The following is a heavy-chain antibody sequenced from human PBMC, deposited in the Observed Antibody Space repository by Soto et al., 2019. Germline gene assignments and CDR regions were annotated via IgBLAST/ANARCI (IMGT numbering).Heavy chain of an antibody. CDR3: ARTYCSGGSCYSDYYYYGMDV. CDR2: ISYDGSNK. V-gene: IGHV3-30-3*01. J-gene: IGHJ6*02. D-gene: IGHD2-15*01. CDR1: GFTFSSYA. Sequence: PGGSLRLSCAASGFTFSSYAMHWVRQAPGKGLKWVAVISYDGSNKYYADSVKGRFTISRDNSKNTLYLQMNSLRAEDTAVYYCARTYCSGGSCYSDYYYYGMDVWGQGTTVTVSS.